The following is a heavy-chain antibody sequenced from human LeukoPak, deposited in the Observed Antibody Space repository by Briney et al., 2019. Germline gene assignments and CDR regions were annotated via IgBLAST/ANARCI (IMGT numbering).Heavy chain of an antibody. CDR3: AKGHCSSTSCENDY. V-gene: IGHV3-9*03. Sequence: GRSLRLSCAASGFTFDDYAMHWVRQAPGKGLKWVSGISWNSGSIGYADSVKGRFTISRDNAKNSLYLQMNSLRAEDMALYYRAKGHCSSTSCENDYWGQGTLVTVSS. D-gene: IGHD2-2*01. CDR1: GFTFDDYA. CDR2: ISWNSGSI. J-gene: IGHJ4*02.